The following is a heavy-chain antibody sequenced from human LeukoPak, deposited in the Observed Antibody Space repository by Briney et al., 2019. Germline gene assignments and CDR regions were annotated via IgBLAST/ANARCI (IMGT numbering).Heavy chain of an antibody. J-gene: IGHJ4*02. CDR2: ISYDGSNK. Sequence: GRSLRLSCAASGFTFSSYGMHWVRQAPGKGLEWVAVISYDGSNKYYADSVKGRFTISRDNAKNTLYLQMNSLRAEDTAVYYCVRDEVGSTPLDYWGQGTLVTVSS. CDR3: VRDEVGSTPLDY. CDR1: GFTFSSYG. V-gene: IGHV3-30*12. D-gene: IGHD1-26*01.